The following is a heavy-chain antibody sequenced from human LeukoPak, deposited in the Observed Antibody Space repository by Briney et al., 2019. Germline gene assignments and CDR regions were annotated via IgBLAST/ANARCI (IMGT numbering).Heavy chain of an antibody. J-gene: IGHJ6*03. D-gene: IGHD2-2*02. Sequence: KTSETLSLTCTVSGGSISSYYWSWIRQPAGKGLEWIGRIYTSGSTNYNPSLKSRVTMSVDTSKNQFSLKLNSVTAADTAVYYCARGYCSSTSCYNYYYYYYMDVWGKGTTVTVSS. CDR2: IYTSGST. V-gene: IGHV4-4*07. CDR1: GGSISSYY. CDR3: ARGYCSSTSCYNYYYYYYMDV.